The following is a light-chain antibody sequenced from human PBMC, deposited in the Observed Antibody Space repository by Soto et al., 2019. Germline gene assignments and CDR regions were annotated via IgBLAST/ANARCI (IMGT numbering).Light chain of an antibody. J-gene: IGKJ4*01. CDR3: QQLNNYPLT. CDR1: QGIGSY. Sequence: DIQLTQSPSFLSASLGDRVTITCRASQGIGSYLAWYQQKPGKAPRHLIYAASTLQSGVPSRFSGSGSDTEFTLTISSLQPEDFATCYCQQLNNYPLTFCGGTKVEIK. V-gene: IGKV1-9*01. CDR2: AAS.